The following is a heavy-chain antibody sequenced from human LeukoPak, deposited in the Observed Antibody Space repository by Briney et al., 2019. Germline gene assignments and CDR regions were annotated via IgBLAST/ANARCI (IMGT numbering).Heavy chain of an antibody. V-gene: IGHV1-24*01. CDR2: FNPKDDKT. J-gene: IGHJ4*02. CDR1: GYALIELS. Sequence: ASVKVSSKVSGYALIELSVHWVRQAPGKGLEWMGSFNPKDDKTLSARKFQDRIIMTRDTSTSTVYMELSSLRSEDTAVYYCARRRQLAFDYWGQGTLVTVSS. D-gene: IGHD5-18*01. CDR3: ARRRQLAFDY.